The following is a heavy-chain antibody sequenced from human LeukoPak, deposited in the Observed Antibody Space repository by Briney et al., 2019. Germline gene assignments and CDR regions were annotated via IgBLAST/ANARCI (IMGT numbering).Heavy chain of an antibody. V-gene: IGHV3-49*04. CDR3: TRWTHISGNWHRDV. D-gene: IGHD2-21*01. J-gene: IGHJ4*02. Sequence: PGGSLRLSCTASGFTFDDYSMSWVRQAPGKGLEWVGFIKSKGYGGTAEYAASVKGRLAISRDDSKSIAYLQMNSLKTEDTAVYYCTRWTHISGNWHRDVWGQGTLVTVSS. CDR1: GFTFDDYS. CDR2: IKSKGYGGTA.